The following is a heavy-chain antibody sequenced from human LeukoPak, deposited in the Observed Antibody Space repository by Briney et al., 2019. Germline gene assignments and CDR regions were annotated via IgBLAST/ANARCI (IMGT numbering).Heavy chain of an antibody. CDR3: ARDRAVAGLCDY. D-gene: IGHD6-19*01. CDR2: INHDGSEK. Sequence: GGSLRLSCAASGFTFSTHDLNWVRQAPGKGLEWVAHINHDGSEKYYVDSVKGRFTISRDNAKNSLYLQMNSLRVEDTAVYYCARDRAVAGLCDYWGQGTLVTVSS. CDR1: GFTFSTHD. V-gene: IGHV3-7*01. J-gene: IGHJ4*02.